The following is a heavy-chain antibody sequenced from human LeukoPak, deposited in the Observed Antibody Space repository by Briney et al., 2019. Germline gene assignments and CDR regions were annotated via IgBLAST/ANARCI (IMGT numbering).Heavy chain of an antibody. CDR2: IYSSGSS. J-gene: IGHJ4*02. V-gene: IGHV4-61*01. Sequence: PSETLSLTCTVSGGSVSSDNYYWSWIRQPPGKGLEWIGDIYSSGSSNYDPSLNSRVIIPIDTSQNQFSLKLTSVTAADTAVYYCARMSSSGWYDYWGQGTLVTVSS. CDR1: GGSVSSDNYY. D-gene: IGHD6-19*01. CDR3: ARMSSSGWYDY.